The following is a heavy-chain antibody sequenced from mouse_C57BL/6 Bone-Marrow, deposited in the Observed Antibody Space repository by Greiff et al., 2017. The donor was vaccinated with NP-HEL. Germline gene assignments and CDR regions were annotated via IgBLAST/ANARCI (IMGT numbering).Heavy chain of an antibody. Sequence: QVQLQQPGAELVKPGASVKLSCKASGYTFTSYWMQWVKQRPGQGLEWIGEIDPSDSYTNYNQTFKGKATLTVATYSSTAYMQLSSLTSEDSAVYYCASISTVAYYAMDYWGQGTSVTVSS. CDR3: ASISTVAYYAMDY. D-gene: IGHD1-1*01. CDR2: IDPSDSYT. J-gene: IGHJ4*01. V-gene: IGHV1-50*01. CDR1: GYTFTSYW.